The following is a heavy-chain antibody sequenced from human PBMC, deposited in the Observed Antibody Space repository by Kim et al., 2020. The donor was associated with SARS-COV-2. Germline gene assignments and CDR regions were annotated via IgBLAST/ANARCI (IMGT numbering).Heavy chain of an antibody. CDR1: GFTFDDYA. CDR2: ISWNSGSL. D-gene: IGHD3-10*01. V-gene: IGHV3-9*01. J-gene: IGHJ3*02. Sequence: GGSLRLSCAASGFTFDDYAMHWVRQAPGKGLEWVSGISWNSGSLGYADSVKGRFTISRDNAKNSLYLQMNSLRAEDTALYYCAKVLNHYYGSGHLGAFDIWGQGTMVTVST. CDR3: AKVLNHYYGSGHLGAFDI.